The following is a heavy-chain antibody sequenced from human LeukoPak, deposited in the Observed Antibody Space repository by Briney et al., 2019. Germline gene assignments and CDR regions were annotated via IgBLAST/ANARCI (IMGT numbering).Heavy chain of an antibody. CDR2: IYYSGNT. Sequence: SETLSLTCTVSGGSIRSSSYYWGWIRQPPGKGLEWNGSIYYSGNTYYNPSLKSRVTISVDTSKNQFSLKLSSVTAADTAVYYCARGGDYYDSSGHLGYWGQGTLVTVSS. D-gene: IGHD3-22*01. CDR3: ARGGDYYDSSGHLGY. CDR1: GGSIRSSSYY. V-gene: IGHV4-39*01. J-gene: IGHJ4*02.